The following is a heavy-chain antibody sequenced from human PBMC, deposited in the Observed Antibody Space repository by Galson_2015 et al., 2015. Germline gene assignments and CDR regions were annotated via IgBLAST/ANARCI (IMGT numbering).Heavy chain of an antibody. V-gene: IGHV3-48*01. CDR2: ISISSSTI. Sequence: SLRLSCAASGFTFSGYSMNWVRQAPGKGLEWVSYISISSSTIYYADSVKGRFTVSRDNAKNSLYLQMNSLRAEDTAVYYCAREWTSGGTRRYFDYWGQGTLVTVSS. J-gene: IGHJ4*02. CDR3: AREWTSGGTRRYFDY. D-gene: IGHD6-13*01. CDR1: GFTFSGYS.